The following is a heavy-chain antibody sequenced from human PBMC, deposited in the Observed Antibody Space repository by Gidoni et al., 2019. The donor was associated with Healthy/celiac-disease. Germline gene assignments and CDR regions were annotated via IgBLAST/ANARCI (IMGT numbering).Heavy chain of an antibody. CDR1: GYTLTELS. Sequence: QVQLVQSGAEVKKPGASVKVSCKVSGYTLTELSMHWVRQAPGKGLEWMGGFDPEDGETIYAQKFQGRVTMTEDTSTDTAYMELSSLRSEDTAVYYCATEDPMTTVTSVAPRPFDYWGQGTLVTVSS. CDR2: FDPEDGET. V-gene: IGHV1-24*01. D-gene: IGHD4-4*01. CDR3: ATEDPMTTVTSVAPRPFDY. J-gene: IGHJ4*02.